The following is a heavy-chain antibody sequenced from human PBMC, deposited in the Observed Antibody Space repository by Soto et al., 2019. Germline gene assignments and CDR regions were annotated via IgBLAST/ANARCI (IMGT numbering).Heavy chain of an antibody. J-gene: IGHJ4*02. CDR2: MSGAGGDV. CDR3: AKDRKVTLIVVQTPFDL. CDR1: GFTFKDYA. Sequence: SLRLSCEASGFTFKDYAMSWVRQAPGKGLEWVAGMSGAGGDVYYRDSVRGRFTISRDNSKKTLFLQMKALRAEDTGLYYCAKDRKVTLIVVQTPFDLWGQGTQVTVSS. D-gene: IGHD6-6*01. V-gene: IGHV3-23*01.